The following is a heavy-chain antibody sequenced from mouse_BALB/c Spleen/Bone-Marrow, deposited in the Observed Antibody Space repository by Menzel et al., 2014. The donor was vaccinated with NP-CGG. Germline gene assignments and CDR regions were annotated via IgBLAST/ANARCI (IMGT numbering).Heavy chain of an antibody. D-gene: IGHD2-14*01. V-gene: IGHV5-9-3*01. CDR3: ARQREVRPYYYAMDY. J-gene: IGHJ4*01. CDR1: GFTFSSYA. Sequence: EVKLVESGGGLVKPGGSLKPSCAASGFTFSSYAMSWVRQTPEKRLEWVATISSGGSYTYYPDSVKGRFTISRDNAKNTLYLQMSSLRSEDTAMYYCARQREVRPYYYAMDYWGQGTSVTVSS. CDR2: ISSGGSYT.